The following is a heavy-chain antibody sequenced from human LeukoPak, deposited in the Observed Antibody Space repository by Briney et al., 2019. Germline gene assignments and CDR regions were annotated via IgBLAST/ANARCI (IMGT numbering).Heavy chain of an antibody. CDR3: AKDSSSSVYYYYYMDV. V-gene: IGHV3-53*01. D-gene: IGHD6-6*01. Sequence: SGGSLRLSCAASGFTVSSNYMSWVRQAPGKGLEWVSVIYSGGSTYYADSVKGRFTISRDNSKNTLYLQMNSLRAEDTAVYYCAKDSSSSVYYYYYMDVWGKGTTVTVSS. CDR1: GFTVSSNY. CDR2: IYSGGST. J-gene: IGHJ6*03.